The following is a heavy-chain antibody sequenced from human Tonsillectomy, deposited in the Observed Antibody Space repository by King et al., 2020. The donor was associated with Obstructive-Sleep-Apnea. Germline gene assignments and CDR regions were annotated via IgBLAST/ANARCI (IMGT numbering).Heavy chain of an antibody. Sequence: VQLVESGGGVVQPGRSLRLSCAASGFTFSSYGMHWVSQAPGKGLEWVAVIWYDGSNKYYADSVKGRFTISRDNSKNTLYLQMNRLRAEDTAVYYCAKTRACITMIRGDDAFDIWGQGTRVTVSS. CDR2: IWYDGSNK. V-gene: IGHV3-33*06. J-gene: IGHJ3*02. D-gene: IGHD3-10*01. CDR1: GFTFSSYG. CDR3: AKTRACITMIRGDDAFDI.